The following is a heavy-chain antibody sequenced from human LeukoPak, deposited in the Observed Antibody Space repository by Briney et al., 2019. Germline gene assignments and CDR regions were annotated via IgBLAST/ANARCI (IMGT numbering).Heavy chain of an antibody. V-gene: IGHV4-30-4*01. CDR2: IYYSGST. Sequence: PSQTLSLTCTVSGGSISSGDYYWSWIRQPPGKGLEWIGYIYYSGSTYYSPSLKSRVTISVDTSKNQFSLKLSSVTAADTAVYYCARAVVVPAAILFDYWGQGTLVTVSS. J-gene: IGHJ4*02. CDR3: ARAVVVPAAILFDY. D-gene: IGHD2-2*01. CDR1: GGSISSGDYY.